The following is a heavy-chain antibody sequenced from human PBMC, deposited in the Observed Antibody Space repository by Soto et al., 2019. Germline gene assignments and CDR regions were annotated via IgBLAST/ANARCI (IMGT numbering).Heavy chain of an antibody. CDR2: GVPVFGTP. Sequence: VQLVQSGAEVKKPGSSVKVSCKTSGDTFGTFAINWIRQAPGRGLEWLGGGVPVFGTPNYAPDFQGRVTITADDSATTSFMEVISLRSDDAATYYCATTSRGYTAFFEFWGLGTLVIVSS. J-gene: IGHJ4*02. CDR1: GDTFGTFA. D-gene: IGHD5-12*01. CDR3: ATTSRGYTAFFEF. V-gene: IGHV1-69*12.